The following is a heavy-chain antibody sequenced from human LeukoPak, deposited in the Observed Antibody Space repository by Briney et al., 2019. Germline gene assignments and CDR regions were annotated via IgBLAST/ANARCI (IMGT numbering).Heavy chain of an antibody. J-gene: IGHJ4*02. V-gene: IGHV3-53*01. D-gene: IGHD6-13*01. CDR1: GFTVSSNY. CDR3: ARGHIAAAGAAFDY. Sequence: PGGSLRLSCAASGFTVSSNYMSWVRQAPGKGLEWVSVIYSGGSTYYADSVKGRFTISRDNSKNTLYLQMNSLRAEDTAVFYCARGHIAAAGAAFDYWGQGTLVTVSS. CDR2: IYSGGST.